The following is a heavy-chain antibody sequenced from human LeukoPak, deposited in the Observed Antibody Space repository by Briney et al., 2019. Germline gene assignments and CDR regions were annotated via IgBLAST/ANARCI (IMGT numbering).Heavy chain of an antibody. CDR2: ISISGDRT. CDR1: GFTFSTSA. V-gene: IGHV3-23*01. D-gene: IGHD1-1*01. Sequence: PGGSLRLSCAASGFTFSTSAMSWVRQAPGKGLEWVSGISISGDRTYYVDSVKGRFTISRDNSKNTLYLQMNSLGAEDTAVYYCAKEEVPNDYWGQGTLVTVSS. J-gene: IGHJ4*02. CDR3: AKEEVPNDY.